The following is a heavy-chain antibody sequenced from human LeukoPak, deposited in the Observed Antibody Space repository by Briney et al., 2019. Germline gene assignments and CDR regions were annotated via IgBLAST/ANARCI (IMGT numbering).Heavy chain of an antibody. CDR3: AKDLPPRITMIVVVN. J-gene: IGHJ4*02. V-gene: IGHV3-30*18. CDR1: GFTFSSYG. CDR2: ISYDGSNK. Sequence: GGSLRLSCAASGFTFSSYGMHWVRQAPGKGLEWAAVISYDGSNKYYADSVKGRFTISRDNSKNTLYLQMNSLRAEDTAVYYCAKDLPPRITMIVVVNWGQGTLVTVSS. D-gene: IGHD3-22*01.